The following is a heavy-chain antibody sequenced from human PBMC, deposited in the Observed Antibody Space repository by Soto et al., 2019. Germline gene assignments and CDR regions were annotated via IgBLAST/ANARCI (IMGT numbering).Heavy chain of an antibody. Sequence: QLQLQESGPGLVKPSETLSLTCSVSDDSINSDKYYWRWIRQPPGKGLEWIGSIYYRGNAYYNPSHQARVTISLDKSKSQFSLKLNSGTAADSAVYFCARLEGLATISYYFDFWGPGALVTVSS. V-gene: IGHV4-39*01. J-gene: IGHJ4*02. D-gene: IGHD3-9*01. CDR3: ARLEGLATISYYFDF. CDR2: IYYRGNA. CDR1: DDSINSDKYY.